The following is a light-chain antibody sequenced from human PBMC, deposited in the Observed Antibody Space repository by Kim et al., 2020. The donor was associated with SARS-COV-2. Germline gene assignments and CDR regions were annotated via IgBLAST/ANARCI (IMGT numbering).Light chain of an antibody. CDR1: SLRSYY. Sequence: LGKTVRITCQGDSLRSYYASWYQQKPGQAPVLVSYGKNNRPSGIPDRFSGSSSGNTASLTITGAQAEDEADYYCNSRDSSGNHLRVFGGGTQLTVL. CDR2: GKN. CDR3: NSRDSSGNHLRV. J-gene: IGLJ2*01. V-gene: IGLV3-19*01.